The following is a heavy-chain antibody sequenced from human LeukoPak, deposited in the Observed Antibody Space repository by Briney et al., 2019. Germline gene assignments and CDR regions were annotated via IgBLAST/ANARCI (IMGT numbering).Heavy chain of an antibody. CDR2: IKRDGSEK. D-gene: IGHD1-14*01. V-gene: IGHV3-7*01. J-gene: IGHJ5*02. CDR3: ARGRKFDP. CDR1: GFTFSSHW. Sequence: QTGGSLRLSCAASGFTFSSHWMSWVRQAPGKGLEWVPNIKRDGSEKYYVDSVKGRFTISRDNAKNSLYLQMNSLRAEDTAVYYCARGRKFDPWGQGTLVTVSS.